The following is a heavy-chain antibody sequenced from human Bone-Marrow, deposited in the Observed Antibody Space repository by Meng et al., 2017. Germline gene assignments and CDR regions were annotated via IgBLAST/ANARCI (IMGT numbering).Heavy chain of an antibody. V-gene: IGHV4-34*01. D-gene: IGHD6-13*01. Sequence: SETLSLTCAVYGGSFSGYYWSWIRQPPGKGLEWIGEINHSGSTNYNPSLKSRVTISVDTSKNQFSLKLSSVTAADTAAYYCARGLRIAGSNWFDPWGQGTLVTVSS. CDR2: INHSGST. CDR3: ARGLRIAGSNWFDP. CDR1: GGSFSGYY. J-gene: IGHJ5*02.